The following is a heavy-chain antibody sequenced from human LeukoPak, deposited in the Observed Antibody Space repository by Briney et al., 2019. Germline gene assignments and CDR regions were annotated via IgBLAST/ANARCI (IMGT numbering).Heavy chain of an antibody. D-gene: IGHD6-19*01. J-gene: IGHJ4*02. CDR1: GFTFTDYS. V-gene: IGHV3-21*06. CDR3: ARGPTRIGVAGSWPLDN. Sequence: GGSLRLFCAASGFTFTDYSMKWVRQAPGGGLEWVSSISSGNTYIYYGDSVKGRFTTSRDNAKNSLYLQMNRLRAEDTAVYFCARGPTRIGVAGSWPLDNWGRGTLVTVSS. CDR2: ISSGNTYI.